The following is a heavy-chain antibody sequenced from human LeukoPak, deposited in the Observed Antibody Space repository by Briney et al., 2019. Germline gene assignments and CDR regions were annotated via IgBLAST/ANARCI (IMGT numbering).Heavy chain of an antibody. J-gene: IGHJ4*02. CDR2: IIPIFGTA. D-gene: IGHD5-24*01. CDR3: ARARDGYTLEYYFDY. Sequence: ASVKVSCKASGGTFSSYAISWVRQAPGQGREWMGGIIPIFGTANYAQKFQGRVTITTDESTSTAYMELSSLRSEDTAVYYCARARDGYTLEYYFDYWGQGTLVTVSS. CDR1: GGTFSSYA. V-gene: IGHV1-69*05.